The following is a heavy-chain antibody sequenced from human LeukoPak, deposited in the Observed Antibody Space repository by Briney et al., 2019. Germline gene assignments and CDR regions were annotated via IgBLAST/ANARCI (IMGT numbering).Heavy chain of an antibody. J-gene: IGHJ4*02. CDR3: ARDGPRDAVAVY. CDR2: IIPIFGTA. CDR1: GGTFSSYA. V-gene: IGHV1-69*06. D-gene: IGHD6-19*01. Sequence: GSSVKVSCKASGGTFSSYAISWARQAPGQGLEWVGRIIPIFGTANYAQKFQGRVTITADKSTSTAYMELSSLRSEDTAVYYCARDGPRDAVAVYWGQGTLVTVSS.